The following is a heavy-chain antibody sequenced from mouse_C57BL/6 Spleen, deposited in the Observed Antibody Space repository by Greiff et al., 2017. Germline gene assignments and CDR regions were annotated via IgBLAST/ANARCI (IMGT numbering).Heavy chain of an antibody. CDR2: INPNNGGT. CDR1: GYTFTDYY. J-gene: IGHJ1*03. Sequence: EVQLQQSGPELVKPGASVKISCKASGYTFTDYYMNWVKQSHGKSLEWIGDINPNNGGTSYNQKFKGKATLTVDKSSSTAYMELRSLTSEDSAVYYCARDYYGSREGNWYFDVWGTGTTVTVSS. D-gene: IGHD1-1*01. V-gene: IGHV1-26*01. CDR3: ARDYYGSREGNWYFDV.